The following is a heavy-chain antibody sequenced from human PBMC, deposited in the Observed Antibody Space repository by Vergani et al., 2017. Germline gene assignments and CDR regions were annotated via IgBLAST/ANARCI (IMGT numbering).Heavy chain of an antibody. Sequence: QVHLVESGGGVVQPGRSLRLSCVVSGFTSSYYGMHWVRQAPGKGLEWVAVISYAGTQKYYADSVKGRFTIVRDNSKSTLYLQMNSLRSEDTTVYYCATKRCGTPGCQIGYFREWVQGTLVTVSS. CDR2: ISYAGTQK. CDR3: ATKRCGTPGCQIGYFRE. J-gene: IGHJ4*02. D-gene: IGHD1-1*01. CDR1: GFTSSYYG. V-gene: IGHV3-30*03.